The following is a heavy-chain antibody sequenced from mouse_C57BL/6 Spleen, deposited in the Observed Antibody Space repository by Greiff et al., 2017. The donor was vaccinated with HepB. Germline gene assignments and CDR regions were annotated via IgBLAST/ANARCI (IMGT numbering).Heavy chain of an antibody. D-gene: IGHD2-4*01. V-gene: IGHV1-7*01. J-gene: IGHJ4*01. Sequence: QVQLQQSGAELAKPGASVKLSCKASGYTFTSYWMHWVKQRPGQGLEWIGYINPSSGYTKYNQKFKDKATLTADKSSSTAYMQLSSLTYEDSAVYYCARRLRRDGYAMDYWGQGTSVTVSS. CDR1: GYTFTSYW. CDR2: INPSSGYT. CDR3: ARRLRRDGYAMDY.